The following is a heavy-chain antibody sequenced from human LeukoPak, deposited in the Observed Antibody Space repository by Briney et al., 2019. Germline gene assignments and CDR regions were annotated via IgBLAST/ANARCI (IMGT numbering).Heavy chain of an antibody. J-gene: IGHJ4*02. D-gene: IGHD3-22*01. CDR2: IYYSGST. CDR1: GGSISSSSYY. V-gene: IGHV4-39*07. Sequence: SETLSLTCTVSGGSISSSSYYWGWIRQPPGKGLEWIGSIYYSGSTYYNPSLKSRVTISVDTSKNQFSLKLSSVTAADTAVYYCGRAYYYDSSVTGVDYWGQGTLVTVSS. CDR3: GRAYYYDSSVTGVDY.